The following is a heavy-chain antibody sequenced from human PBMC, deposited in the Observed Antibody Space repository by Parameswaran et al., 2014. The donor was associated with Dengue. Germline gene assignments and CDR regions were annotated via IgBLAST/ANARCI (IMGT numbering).Heavy chain of an antibody. CDR1: GGSISNYY. D-gene: IGHD2-2*02. CDR3: AAHETYCSSASCYTAAV. J-gene: IGHJ6*02. CDR2: IYTSVGT. V-gene: IGHV4-4*07. Sequence: ETLSPTCTLSGGSISNYYWSWIRQPAGKRLEWIGRIYTSVGTNYNPSLKSRVTMSVDTSKNQLSLRLTSVTAADTAVYYCAAHETYCSSASCYTAAVWGQGTTVTGLL.